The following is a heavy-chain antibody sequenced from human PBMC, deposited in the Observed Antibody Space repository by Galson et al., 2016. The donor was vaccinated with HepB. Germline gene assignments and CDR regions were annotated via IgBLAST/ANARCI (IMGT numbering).Heavy chain of an antibody. D-gene: IGHD4-17*01. CDR2: IYPGDFDT. CDR1: GYTFASYW. CDR3: ARHLYILDGDYEGNWFDP. J-gene: IGHJ5*02. Sequence: QSGAEVKKPGESLKISCKGSGYTFASYWIGWVRQMPGKGLEWMGIIYPGDFDTRYSPSFQGQVTISVDKSISTAYLQWTSLKASDTAMYYCARHLYILDGDYEGNWFDPWGQGTLVTVSS. V-gene: IGHV5-51*01.